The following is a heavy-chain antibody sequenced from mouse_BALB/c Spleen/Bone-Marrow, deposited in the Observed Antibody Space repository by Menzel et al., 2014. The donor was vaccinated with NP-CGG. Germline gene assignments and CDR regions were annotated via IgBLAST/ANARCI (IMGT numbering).Heavy chain of an antibody. D-gene: IGHD1-1*01. CDR3: ARGGSSRAWFAY. CDR1: EFSLTSYG. J-gene: IGHJ3*01. V-gene: IGHV2-9*02. CDR2: IWAGGST. Sequence: VQLQQSGPGLVAPSPSLSITCTASEFSLTSYGVHWVRQPPGQGLEWLGVIWAGGSTNYNSALMSSLSISKDNSKSQVFIKMNSLQTDDTAMYYCARGGSSRAWFAYWGQGTLVTVSA.